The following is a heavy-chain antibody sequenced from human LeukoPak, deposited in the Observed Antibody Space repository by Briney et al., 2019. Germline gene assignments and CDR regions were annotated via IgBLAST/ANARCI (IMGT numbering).Heavy chain of an antibody. J-gene: IGHJ4*02. V-gene: IGHV4-59*01. D-gene: IGHD6-13*01. CDR2: IYYSGST. CDR1: GGSISSYY. CDR3: ARGGSSSSLNHFDN. Sequence: PSETLSLTCTVSGGSISSYYWNWIRQPPEKGLEWIGYIYYSGSTNYNPSLKSRVTISVDTSKNQFSLRLNPLTAADTGVYYCARGGSSSSLNHFDNWGQGILVTVSS.